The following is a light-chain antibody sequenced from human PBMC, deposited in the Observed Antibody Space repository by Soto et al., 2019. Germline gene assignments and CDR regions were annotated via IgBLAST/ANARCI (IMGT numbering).Light chain of an antibody. CDR2: DVS. Sequence: QSVLTQPASVSGSPGQSITISCTGTSSDVGGYNYVSWYQQHPGKAPKLMIYDVSNRPSGVSNRFSGSKSGNTASLTISGLQAEDEADYYCSSYTSSSTVHVVFGGGTKLTAL. J-gene: IGLJ2*01. CDR1: SSDVGGYNY. CDR3: SSYTSSSTVHVV. V-gene: IGLV2-14*01.